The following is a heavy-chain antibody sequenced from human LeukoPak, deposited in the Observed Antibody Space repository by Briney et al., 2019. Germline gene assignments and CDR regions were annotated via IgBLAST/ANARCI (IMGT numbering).Heavy chain of an antibody. Sequence: PSETLSLTCTVSGASITSSSYYWGWIRQPPGKGLEYIGTIYYSGSTYYNPSLKSRVTISVDTSKNQFSLKLSSVTAADTAVYYCARDYYDSTRPYYYYMDVWGKGTTVTVSS. D-gene: IGHD3-22*01. CDR3: ARDYYDSTRPYYYYMDV. V-gene: IGHV4-39*07. CDR2: IYYSGST. CDR1: GASITSSSYY. J-gene: IGHJ6*03.